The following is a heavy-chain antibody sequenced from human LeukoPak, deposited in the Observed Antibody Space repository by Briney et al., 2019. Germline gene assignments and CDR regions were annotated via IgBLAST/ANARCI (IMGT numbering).Heavy chain of an antibody. CDR2: IKQDGSEK. V-gene: IGHV3-7*01. CDR3: ARIPGLWVGREVDWFDP. D-gene: IGHD1-26*01. J-gene: IGHJ5*02. Sequence: GGSLRLSCAASGFTFSSYWMSWVRQAPGKGLEWVANIKQDGSEKYYVDSVKGRFTISRDNAKNSLYLQMNSLRAEDTAVYYCARIPGLWVGREVDWFDPWGQGTLVTVSS. CDR1: GFTFSSYW.